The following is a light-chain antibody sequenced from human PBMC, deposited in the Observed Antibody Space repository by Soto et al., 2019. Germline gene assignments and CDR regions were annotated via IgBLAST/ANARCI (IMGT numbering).Light chain of an antibody. CDR2: GAS. CDR3: QQYNNWPPWT. Sequence: EIVMTQSPATLSVSPGERATLSCRASQNIRSNLAWYQQIPGQAPRLLLHGASTRATGIPARFSGSGSGTEFTLTISGLQSEDYAVYYCQQYNNWPPWTFGQGTKVEI. V-gene: IGKV3-15*01. CDR1: QNIRSN. J-gene: IGKJ1*01.